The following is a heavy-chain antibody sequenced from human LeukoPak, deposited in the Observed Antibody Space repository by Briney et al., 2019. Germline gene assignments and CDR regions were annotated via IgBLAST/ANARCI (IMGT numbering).Heavy chain of an antibody. Sequence: GGSLRLSCAASGFTFTNYAMHWVRQAPGKGLEWVAVISFDGTNKYYANSVQGRFTISRDNSKNTLYLQMDSLRAEDTALYYCARDMYDNGWSSFDYWGQGTLVTVSS. CDR3: ARDMYDNGWSSFDY. CDR2: ISFDGTNK. D-gene: IGHD3-10*01. CDR1: GFTFTNYA. J-gene: IGHJ4*02. V-gene: IGHV3-30-3*01.